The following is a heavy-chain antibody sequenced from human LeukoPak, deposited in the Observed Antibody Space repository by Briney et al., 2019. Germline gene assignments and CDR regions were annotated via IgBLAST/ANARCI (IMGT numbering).Heavy chain of an antibody. CDR1: GGSISSSSYY. CDR3: ARHESGDYFNY. Sequence: PSETLSLTCSVSGGSISSSSYYWGWIRQPPGKGLEWIGSIYYSGSTYYNPSLQSRVTISVDTSRNQFSLKLNSVTAADTSVYYCARHESGDYFNYWGQGTLVTVSS. D-gene: IGHD4-17*01. J-gene: IGHJ4*02. CDR2: IYYSGST. V-gene: IGHV4-39*01.